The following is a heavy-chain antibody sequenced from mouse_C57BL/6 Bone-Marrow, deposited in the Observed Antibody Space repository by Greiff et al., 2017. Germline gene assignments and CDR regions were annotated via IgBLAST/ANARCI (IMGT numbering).Heavy chain of an antibody. J-gene: IGHJ4*01. CDR1: GYTFTSYW. V-gene: IGHV1-69*01. D-gene: IGHD1-1*01. CDR3: ARKEENYYYGTGAMDY. Sequence: VQLQQPGAELVMPGASVKLSCKASGYTFTSYWMHWVKQRPGQGLEWIGEIDPSDSYTNYNQKFKGKSTLTVDTSSSTAYMQLSSLTSADSAVYYCARKEENYYYGTGAMDYWGQGTSVTVSS. CDR2: IDPSDSYT.